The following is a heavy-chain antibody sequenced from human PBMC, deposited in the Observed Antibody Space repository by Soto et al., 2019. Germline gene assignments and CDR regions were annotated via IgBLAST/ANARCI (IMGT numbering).Heavy chain of an antibody. CDR2: INQDGSAT. V-gene: IGHV3-7*03. J-gene: IGHJ4*02. D-gene: IGHD7-27*01. Sequence: EVQLVESGGGLVQPGGSLRLSCAVSGLTFSTTWMTWVRQAPGKGLEWLASINQDGSATYYVDSVTGRFTISRDNAKNSLYLHLNSLRAEDSATYYCARDRGPNTLDYWGQGTLVTVSS. CDR1: GLTFSTTW. CDR3: ARDRGPNTLDY.